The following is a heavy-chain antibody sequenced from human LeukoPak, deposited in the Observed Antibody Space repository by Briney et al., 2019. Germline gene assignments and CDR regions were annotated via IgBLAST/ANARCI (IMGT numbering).Heavy chain of an antibody. J-gene: IGHJ4*02. CDR2: ISYDGSNK. D-gene: IGHD2-2*01. CDR3: AKVARWGYCSSTSCYLPYFDY. Sequence: RSLRLSCAASGFTFSSYGMHWVRQAPGKGLEWVAVISYDGSNKYYADSVKGRFTISRDNSKNTLYLQMNSLRAEDTAVYYCAKVARWGYCSSTSCYLPYFDYWGQGTLVTVSS. CDR1: GFTFSSYG. V-gene: IGHV3-30*18.